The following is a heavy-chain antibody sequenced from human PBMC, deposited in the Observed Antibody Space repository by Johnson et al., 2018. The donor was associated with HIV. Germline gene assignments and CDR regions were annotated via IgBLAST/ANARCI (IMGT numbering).Heavy chain of an antibody. V-gene: IGHV3-13*01. Sequence: VQLVESGAVVVQPARSLTLSCAASGFTFSSYNLLWVRQPPRTGLEWVSGIGIATNTNYQGSLKGRFSISRDNAKNSLYLQMNRLRAEDTAVYYCARDDTMMHGFDIWGQGTMVTVSS. CDR2: IGIATNT. J-gene: IGHJ3*02. CDR1: GFTFSSYN. D-gene: IGHD3-22*01. CDR3: ARDDTMMHGFDI.